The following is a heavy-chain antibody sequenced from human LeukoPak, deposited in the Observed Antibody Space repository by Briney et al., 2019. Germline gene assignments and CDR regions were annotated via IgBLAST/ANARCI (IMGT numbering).Heavy chain of an antibody. CDR1: GYTLTELS. J-gene: IGHJ4*02. D-gene: IGHD1-26*01. CDR3: ARWGHSGSLPDRYYFDY. V-gene: IGHV1-24*01. Sequence: ASVKVSCKVSGYTLTELSMHWVRQAPGKGLEWMGGFDPEDGETIYAQKFQGRVTMTEDTSTDTAYMELSSLRSEDTAVYYCARWGHSGSLPDRYYFDYWGQGTLVTVSS. CDR2: FDPEDGET.